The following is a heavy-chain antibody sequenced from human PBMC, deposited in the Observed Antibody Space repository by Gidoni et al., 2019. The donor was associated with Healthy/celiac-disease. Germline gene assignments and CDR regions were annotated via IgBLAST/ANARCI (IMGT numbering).Heavy chain of an antibody. CDR3: ANSFRVADYFDY. V-gene: IGHV3-23*01. Sequence: EVQLLESGGGLVQPGGSLRLSCSASGSTFSSYAMSWVRQAPGKGLGWVSAISGSGGSTYYADSVKGRFTISRDNSKNTLYLQMNSLRAEDTAVYYCANSFRVADYFDYWGQGTLVTVSS. CDR1: GSTFSSYA. CDR2: ISGSGGST. D-gene: IGHD6-19*01. J-gene: IGHJ4*02.